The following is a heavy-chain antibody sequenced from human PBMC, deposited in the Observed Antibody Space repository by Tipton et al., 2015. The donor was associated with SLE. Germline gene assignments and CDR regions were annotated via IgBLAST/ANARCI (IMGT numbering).Heavy chain of an antibody. D-gene: IGHD3-3*01. CDR1: GFTFRSNS. Sequence: GSLRLSCTASGFTFRSNSMTWVRQAPGKGLEWVSMVHSGGTTFYADSVKGRFTISRDNSRKTLYLQMNSLRPEDTAVYYCASTYDFWSGYGTWGQGTLVTVSS. V-gene: IGHV3-53*01. J-gene: IGHJ5*02. CDR2: VHSGGTT. CDR3: ASTYDFWSGYGT.